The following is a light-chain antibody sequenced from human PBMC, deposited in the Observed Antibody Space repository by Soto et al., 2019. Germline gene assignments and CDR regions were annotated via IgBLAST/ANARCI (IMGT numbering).Light chain of an antibody. J-gene: IGKJ4*01. CDR2: DAS. CDR3: QQYNSYSPLT. Sequence: DIQMTQSPSTLSASVGDRVTITCRASQSISSWLAWYHQKPGKAPKLLIYDASSLASGVPSRFSGSGSGTEFTLTISSLQPDDFATYYCQQYNSYSPLTFGGGTKVDIK. CDR1: QSISSW. V-gene: IGKV1-5*01.